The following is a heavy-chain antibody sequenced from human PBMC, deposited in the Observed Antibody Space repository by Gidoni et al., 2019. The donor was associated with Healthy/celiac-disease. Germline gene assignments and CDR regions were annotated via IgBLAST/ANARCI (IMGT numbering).Heavy chain of an antibody. Sequence: QVQLVQSGAEVKKPGSSVKVSCKASGGTFSSYAISWVRQAPGQGLEWMGRIIPILGIANYAQKFQGRVTITADKSTRTAYMELSRLRSEDTAVYYCARGLGSSWYGYMDVWGKGTTVTVSS. J-gene: IGHJ6*03. CDR1: GGTFSSYA. CDR3: ARGLGSSWYGYMDV. D-gene: IGHD6-13*01. V-gene: IGHV1-69*09. CDR2: IIPILGIA.